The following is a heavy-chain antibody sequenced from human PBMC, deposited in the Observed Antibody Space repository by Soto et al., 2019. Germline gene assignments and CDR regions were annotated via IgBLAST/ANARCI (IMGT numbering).Heavy chain of an antibody. CDR2: IIPLFSSA. D-gene: IGHD2-21*02. CDR1: GGSFNKYA. Sequence: QVQLVQSGAEVKKPGSSVKVSCKASGGSFNKYAINWVRQAPGQGLEWLGGIIPLFSSANYAQNFQGRVTITSDESTDTAYMELSSLRSEDTAVYYCARDRNLVVTASSLPAIGFDVWGQGTMVTVSS. V-gene: IGHV1-69*01. J-gene: IGHJ3*01. CDR3: ARDRNLVVTASSLPAIGFDV.